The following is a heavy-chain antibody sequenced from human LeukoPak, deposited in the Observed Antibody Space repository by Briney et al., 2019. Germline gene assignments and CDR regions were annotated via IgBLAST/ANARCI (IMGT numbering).Heavy chain of an antibody. CDR2: ISSNGGST. CDR3: ARAADPYYFDY. CDR1: GFTFSSYA. J-gene: IGHJ4*02. Sequence: PGGSLRLSCAASGFTFSSYAMSWVRQAPGKGLEYVSAISSNGGSTYYANSVKGRFTISRDNSKNTLYLQMGSLRAEDMAVYYCARAADPYYFDYWGQGTLVTVSS. V-gene: IGHV3-64*01.